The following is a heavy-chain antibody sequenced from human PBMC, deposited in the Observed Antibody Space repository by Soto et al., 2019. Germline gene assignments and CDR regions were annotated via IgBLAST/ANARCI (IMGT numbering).Heavy chain of an antibody. V-gene: IGHV4-39*01. D-gene: IGHD3-22*01. CDR3: ARLYNYYDSSGDYYFDY. Sequence: QLQLQESGPGLVKPSETLSLTCTVSGGSISSSSYYWCWIRQPPGKGLEWIGSIYYSWSTYYNPSLKSRVTISVDTSKNQYSLKLSSVTAADTAVYYCARLYNYYDSSGDYYFDYWGQGTLVTVSS. CDR2: IYYSWST. CDR1: GGSISSSSYY. J-gene: IGHJ4*02.